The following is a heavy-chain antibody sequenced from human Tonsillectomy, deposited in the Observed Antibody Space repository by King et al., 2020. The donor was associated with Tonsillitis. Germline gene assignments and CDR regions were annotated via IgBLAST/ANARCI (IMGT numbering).Heavy chain of an antibody. CDR1: GYTFTSYT. J-gene: IGHJ3*02. D-gene: IGHD6-19*01. CDR2: INTGNGNT. Sequence: VQLVQSGAEVKRPGASVKVSCKASGYTFTSYTMHWVRQAPGQRLEWMGWINTGNGNTNYSQKFQGRVTIRRDTSASTAYMELNSLKSEDTAVYYCARAHFPPVVAGTDDAFAIWGQGTMVTVSS. V-gene: IGHV1-3*04. CDR3: ARAHFPPVVAGTDDAFAI.